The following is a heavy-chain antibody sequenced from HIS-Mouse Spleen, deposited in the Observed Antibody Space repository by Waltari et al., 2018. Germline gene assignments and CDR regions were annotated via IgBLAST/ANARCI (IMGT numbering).Heavy chain of an antibody. Sequence: QVQLVESGGGVVQPGRSLRLSCAASGFTFSSYAMHWVRQAPGKGVEGVEVISYDGSNKYYADSVKGRFTISRDNSKNTLYLQMNSLRAEDTAVYYCARGGIAARPKAFDIWGQGTMVTVSS. CDR3: ARGGIAARPKAFDI. D-gene: IGHD6-6*01. V-gene: IGHV3-30*04. CDR2: ISYDGSNK. CDR1: GFTFSSYA. J-gene: IGHJ3*02.